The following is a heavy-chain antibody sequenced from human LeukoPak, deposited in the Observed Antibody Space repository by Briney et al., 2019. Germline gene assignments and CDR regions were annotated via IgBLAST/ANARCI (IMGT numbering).Heavy chain of an antibody. V-gene: IGHV4-59*01. D-gene: IGHD3-9*01. CDR3: ARGLGTTLRYFDWSSYYFDY. CDR2: IYYSGST. J-gene: IGHJ4*02. Sequence: SETLSLTCTVSGGSISSYYWSWIRQPPGKGLECIGYIYYSGSTNYNPSLKSRVTISVDTSKNQFSLKLSSVTAADTAVYYCARGLGTTLRYFDWSSYYFDYWGQGTLVTVSS. CDR1: GGSISSYY.